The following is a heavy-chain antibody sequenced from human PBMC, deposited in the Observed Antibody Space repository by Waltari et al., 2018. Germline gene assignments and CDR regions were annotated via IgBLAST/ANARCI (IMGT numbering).Heavy chain of an antibody. CDR2: IRYDGSNK. CDR1: GFTFSNYG. J-gene: IGHJ4*02. V-gene: IGHV3-30*02. D-gene: IGHD4-17*01. Sequence: QVQLVESGGGVVQPGGSLRLSCATSGFTFSNYGIHWVAFIRYDGSNKYYADSVKGRFTISRDNSRGTLYLQMNSLRAEDTAVYYCARDDYGDYRLGYWGQGTLVTVSS. CDR3: ARDDYGDYRLGY.